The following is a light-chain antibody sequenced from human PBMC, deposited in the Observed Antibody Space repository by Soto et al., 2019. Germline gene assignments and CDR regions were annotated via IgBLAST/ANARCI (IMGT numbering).Light chain of an antibody. V-gene: IGLV2-11*01. CDR3: CSYAGDYSYV. CDR2: DVT. CDR1: SSDVGGYNF. J-gene: IGLJ1*01. Sequence: QSVLTQPRSVSGSPGQSVTISCTGTSSDVGGYNFVSWYQHHPGKAPKLMIYDVTKRPSGVPDRFSGSKSGNTASLIISGLQAEDEADYYCCSYAGDYSYVFGGGTKLTVL.